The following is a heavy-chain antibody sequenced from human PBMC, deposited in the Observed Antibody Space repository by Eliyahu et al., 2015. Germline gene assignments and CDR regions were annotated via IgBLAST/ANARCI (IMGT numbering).Heavy chain of an antibody. CDR3: ARDADPLYNWFDP. CDR2: IWYDGSNK. V-gene: IGHV3-33*01. Sequence: QVQLVESGGGVVQPGRSLRLSCAASGFTFSSYGMHWVRQAXGKGLEWVAVIWYDGSNKYYADSVKGRFTISRDNSKNTLYLQMNSLRAEDTAVYYCARDADPLYNWFDPWGQGTLVTVSS. J-gene: IGHJ5*02. CDR1: GFTFSSYG.